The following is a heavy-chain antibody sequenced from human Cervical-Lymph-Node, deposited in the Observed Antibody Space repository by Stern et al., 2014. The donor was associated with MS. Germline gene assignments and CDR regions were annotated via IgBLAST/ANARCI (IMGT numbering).Heavy chain of an antibody. CDR3: ALLSYNSGPES. CDR1: GGNFSVLA. CDR2: IIPILETA. V-gene: IGHV1-69*06. J-gene: IGHJ5*02. D-gene: IGHD1-1*01. Sequence: VQLVESGAEVKKPESSGKVSCQASGGNFSVLAISWVRQAPGQRPEWMGGIIPILETATYAQKFQGRVTITADRSTSRVHMEMTSLRGEDTAVFYCALLSYNSGPESWGQGTLVTVSS.